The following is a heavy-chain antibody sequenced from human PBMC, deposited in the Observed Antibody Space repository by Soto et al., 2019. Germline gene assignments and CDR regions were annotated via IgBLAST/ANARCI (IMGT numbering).Heavy chain of an antibody. V-gene: IGHV1-18*01. CDR1: GYTFTRYG. Sequence: QVQLVQSGAEVKKPGASVKVSCKASGYTFTRYGISWVRQAPGQGLEWMGWMSADNGNTYYAQKFQGRVTMTTDTSTSTAYMELRSLRSDDTAVYYCASDERVEGRLEYWGQGTLVTVSS. J-gene: IGHJ4*02. D-gene: IGHD3-3*01. CDR2: MSADNGNT. CDR3: ASDERVEGRLEY.